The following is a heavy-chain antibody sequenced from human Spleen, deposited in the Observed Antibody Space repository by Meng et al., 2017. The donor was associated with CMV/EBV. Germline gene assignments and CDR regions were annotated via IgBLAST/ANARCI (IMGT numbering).Heavy chain of an antibody. Sequence: ASVKVSCKASGYTFTSYYMHWVRQAPGQGLEWMGIINPSGGSTSYAQKFQGRVTMTRDTSTSTVYMELGSLRSEDTAVYYCARDKGWLQGGGRAFDIWGQGTMVTVSS. CDR2: INPSGGST. J-gene: IGHJ3*02. D-gene: IGHD5-24*01. CDR1: GYTFTSYY. V-gene: IGHV1-46*01. CDR3: ARDKGWLQGGGRAFDI.